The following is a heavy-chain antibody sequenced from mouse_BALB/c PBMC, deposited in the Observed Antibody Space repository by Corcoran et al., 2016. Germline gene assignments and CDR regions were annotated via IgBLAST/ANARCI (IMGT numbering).Heavy chain of an antibody. V-gene: IGHV1S12*01. J-gene: IGHJ2*01. CDR1: GYTFTHYN. Sequence: LVKPGASVKISCKASGYTFTHYNIHWVKQRPGQGLEWIGRIYPWDGNTKYIENFKGKATLTADTSSSAAYMQLSSLTSEDSAVSFYAKNIRDGYYFDFWGQGTTLTVSS. D-gene: IGHD1-1*01. CDR3: AKNIRDGYYFDF. CDR2: IYPWDGNT.